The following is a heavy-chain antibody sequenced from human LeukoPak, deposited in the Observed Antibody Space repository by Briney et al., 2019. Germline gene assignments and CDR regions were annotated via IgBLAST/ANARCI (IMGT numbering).Heavy chain of an antibody. Sequence: ASVRVSCKVSGYTLTELSMHWVRQAPGKGLEWMGGFDPEDGETIYAQKFQGRVTMTEDTSTDTAYMELSSLRSEDTAVYYCATYKGDDFWSGHDAFDIWGQGTMVTVSS. V-gene: IGHV1-24*01. J-gene: IGHJ3*02. CDR3: ATYKGDDFWSGHDAFDI. D-gene: IGHD3-3*01. CDR2: FDPEDGET. CDR1: GYTLTELS.